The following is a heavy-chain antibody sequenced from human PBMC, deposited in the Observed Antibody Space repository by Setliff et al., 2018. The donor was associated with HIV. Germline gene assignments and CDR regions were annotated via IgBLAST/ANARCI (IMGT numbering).Heavy chain of an antibody. D-gene: IGHD3-10*01. J-gene: IGHJ4*02. CDR3: ARTHPGSSYFDY. CDR2: MNPNSDIT. V-gene: IGHV1-8*02. Sequence: ASVKVSCKASGYTFTNYDINWVRQASGQGLEWMGWMNPNSDITVYAQKFQGRVTMTGNPSIDTVYLKLSSLTSEDTAVYYCARTHPGSSYFDYWGQGTLVTVSS. CDR1: GYTFTNYD.